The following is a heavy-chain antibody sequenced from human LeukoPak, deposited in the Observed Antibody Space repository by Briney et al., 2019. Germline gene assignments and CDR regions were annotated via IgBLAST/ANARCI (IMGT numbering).Heavy chain of an antibody. CDR3: ARMYDSSGYYYGY. CDR1: GFTFSSYA. J-gene: IGHJ4*02. V-gene: IGHV3-23*01. Sequence: GGSLRLSCAASGFTFSSYAMSWVRQAPGKGLEWVSAISGSGGSTYYADSVKGRFTISRDNSKNTLYLQMNSLRAEDTAVYYCARMYDSSGYYYGYWGQGTLVTVSS. CDR2: ISGSGGST. D-gene: IGHD3-22*01.